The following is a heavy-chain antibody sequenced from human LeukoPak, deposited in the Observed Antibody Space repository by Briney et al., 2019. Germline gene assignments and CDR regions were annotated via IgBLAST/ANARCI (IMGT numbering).Heavy chain of an antibody. CDR2: IIPIFGTA. Sequence: SVKVSCKASGGTFSSCAISWVRQAPGQGLEWMGGIIPIFGTANYAQKFQGRVTITADESTSTAYMELSSLRSEGTAVYYCARGPGIAVAGTQVYIRFDPWGQGTLVTVSS. V-gene: IGHV1-69*13. CDR1: GGTFSSCA. CDR3: ARGPGIAVAGTQVYIRFDP. D-gene: IGHD6-19*01. J-gene: IGHJ5*02.